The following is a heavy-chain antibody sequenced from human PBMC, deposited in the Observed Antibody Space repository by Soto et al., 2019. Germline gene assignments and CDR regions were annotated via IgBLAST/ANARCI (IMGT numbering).Heavy chain of an antibody. CDR1: GYSFTSYW. V-gene: IGHV5-51*01. CDR2: IYPGDSDT. J-gene: IGHJ6*02. CDR3: ARGIMVRGVTLYYYGMDV. D-gene: IGHD3-10*01. Sequence: GESLKISCKGSGYSFTSYWIGWVRQMPGKGLEWMGIIYPGDSDTRYSPSFQGQVTISADKSISTAYLQWSSLKASDTAMYYCARGIMVRGVTLYYYGMDVWGQGTTVTVSS.